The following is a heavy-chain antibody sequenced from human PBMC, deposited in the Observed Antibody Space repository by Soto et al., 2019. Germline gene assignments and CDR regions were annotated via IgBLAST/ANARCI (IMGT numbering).Heavy chain of an antibody. Sequence: PSETLSVTCTVSGGSISSYYWSWIRQPPGKGLEWIGYIYYSGSTNYNPSLKSRVTISVDTSKNQFSLKLSSVTAADTAVYYCARAIDYDSSGYYTRWGDAFDIWGQGTMVTVSS. CDR1: GGSISSYY. CDR2: IYYSGST. CDR3: ARAIDYDSSGYYTRWGDAFDI. V-gene: IGHV4-59*01. J-gene: IGHJ3*02. D-gene: IGHD3-22*01.